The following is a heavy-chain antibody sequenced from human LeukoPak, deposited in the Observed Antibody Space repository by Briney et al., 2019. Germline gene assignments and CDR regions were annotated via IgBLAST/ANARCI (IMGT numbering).Heavy chain of an antibody. V-gene: IGHV4-31*03. J-gene: IGHJ4*02. D-gene: IGHD3-22*01. CDR2: IYYSGST. CDR1: GGSISSGGYY. Sequence: PSQTLSLTCTVSGGSISSGGYYWSWIRRHPGKGLEWIGYIYYSGSTYYNPSLKSRVTISVDTSKNQFSLKLSSVTAADTAVYYCARAIYDSSGFDYWGQGTLVTVSS. CDR3: ARAIYDSSGFDY.